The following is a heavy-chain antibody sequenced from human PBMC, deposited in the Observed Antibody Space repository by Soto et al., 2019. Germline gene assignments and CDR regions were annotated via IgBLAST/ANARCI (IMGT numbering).Heavy chain of an antibody. D-gene: IGHD2-2*01. CDR3: ARACSSTSCSPNWFDP. V-gene: IGHV1-3*01. J-gene: IGHJ5*02. Sequence: ASVKVSCKASEYTFTSYVMHWVRQAPGQSLEWIGWINAGNGHTNYAQKFQGRVTITADKSTSTAYMELSSLRSEDTAVYYCARACSSTSCSPNWFDPWGQGTLVTVSS. CDR2: INAGNGHT. CDR1: EYTFTSYV.